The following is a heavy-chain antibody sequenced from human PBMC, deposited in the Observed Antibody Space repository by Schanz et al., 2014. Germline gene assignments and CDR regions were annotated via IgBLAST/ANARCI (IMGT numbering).Heavy chain of an antibody. CDR1: TFTFDHYA. Sequence: EVQLLESGGGLVQPGGSLRLSCSASTFTFDHYAMTWVRQAPGKGLEWVAAVSSRSDESKYAVSVRGRFTISRNNTKNNLQLQMIRVRDVDAAVSYCGSQWLCSGDYGLDAWGQGTMVTVSS. CDR2: VSSRSDES. D-gene: IGHD6-19*01. CDR3: GSQWLCSGDYGLDA. J-gene: IGHJ6*02. V-gene: IGHV3-23*05.